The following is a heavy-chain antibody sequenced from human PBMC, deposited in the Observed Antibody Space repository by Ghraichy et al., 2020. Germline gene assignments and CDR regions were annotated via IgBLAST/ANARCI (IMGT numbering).Heavy chain of an antibody. Sequence: ASVKVSCKPSGYTFNRHGISWVRQAPGQGLEWMGWISAYNGDTNYAQNFQGRLTMTTDTATSTVYMELRSLRSDDTAVYYCARIGTNFMITFVGIIAHPFDYWCQGTLVTVSS. CDR3: ARIGTNFMITFVGIIAHPFDY. CDR1: GYTFNRHG. D-gene: IGHD3-16*02. J-gene: IGHJ4*02. CDR2: ISAYNGDT. V-gene: IGHV1-18*01.